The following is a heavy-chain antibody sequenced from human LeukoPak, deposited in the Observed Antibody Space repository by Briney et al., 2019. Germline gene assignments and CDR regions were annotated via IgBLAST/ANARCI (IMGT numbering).Heavy chain of an antibody. V-gene: IGHV4-59*12. CDR2: IYHSGGT. D-gene: IGHD1-26*01. CDR3: ANGWSYCWHY. J-gene: IGHJ4*02. CDR1: GGSISSYY. Sequence: SETLSLTCTVSGGSISSYYWSWIRQPPGKGLEWIGEIYHSGGTNYNPSLRSRVTISVDKSKNQFSLKLSSVTAADTAVYYCANGWSYCWHYWGQGTLVTVSS.